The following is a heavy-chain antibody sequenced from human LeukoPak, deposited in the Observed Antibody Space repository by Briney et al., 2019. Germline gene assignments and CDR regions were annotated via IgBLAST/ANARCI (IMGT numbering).Heavy chain of an antibody. J-gene: IGHJ4*02. D-gene: IGHD3-22*01. CDR1: GGTFRNYA. CDR2: IIPIFGTA. V-gene: IGHV1-69*06. CDR3: AREDDYYDSSGYGSLGY. Sequence: SVKVSCKASGGTFRNYAISWVRQAPGQGLEWMGGIIPIFGTANYAQKFQGRVTITADKSTSTAYMELSSLRSEDTAVYYCAREDDYYDSSGYGSLGYWGQGTLVTVSS.